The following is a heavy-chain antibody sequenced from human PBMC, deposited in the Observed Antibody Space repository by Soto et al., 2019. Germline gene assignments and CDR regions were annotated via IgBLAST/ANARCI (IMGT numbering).Heavy chain of an antibody. CDR3: TKAPSFSSVGALPFYX. CDR1: GFIFSSYA. Sequence: GGSLRLSCAASGFIFSSYAMNWVRQAPGKGLEWVSSISCSGAGSKYADSVKVRFTVSRDNSRNTLYLHMSTLRAEDSAIYHCTKAPSFSSVGALPFYXWGQGTLVTVSX. V-gene: IGHV3-23*01. J-gene: IGHJ5*02. D-gene: IGHD3-3*01. CDR2: ISCSGAGS.